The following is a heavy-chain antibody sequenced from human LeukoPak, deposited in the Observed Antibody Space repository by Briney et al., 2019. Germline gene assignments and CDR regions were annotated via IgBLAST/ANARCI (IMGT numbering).Heavy chain of an antibody. J-gene: IGHJ6*03. CDR1: GGSISSHY. Sequence: SETLSLTCTVSGGSISSHYWSWIRQPPGKGREWIGYIYYGVSTNYSPSLQSRVTISVDTSTNQFSLKLSSVTAADTAVYYCASDSSIAARRGVYYYMDVWGKGTTVTVSS. V-gene: IGHV4-59*11. D-gene: IGHD6-6*01. CDR2: IYYGVST. CDR3: ASDSSIAARRGVYYYMDV.